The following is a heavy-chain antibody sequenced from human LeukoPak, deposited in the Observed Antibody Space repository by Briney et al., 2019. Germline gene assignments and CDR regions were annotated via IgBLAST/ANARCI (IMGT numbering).Heavy chain of an antibody. CDR3: ARAFSSGYWFDP. CDR1: GGSTTSSSYY. V-gene: IGHV4-39*01. J-gene: IGHJ5*02. CDR2: MFHGGST. D-gene: IGHD3-22*01. Sequence: PSETLSLTCTVSGGSTTSSSYYWVWIRQPPGEGLEWIGSMFHGGSTYDNPSLKSRVTISGDTSKNQFSLELTSVIATDTAIYYCARAFSSGYWFDPWGQGTLVTVSS.